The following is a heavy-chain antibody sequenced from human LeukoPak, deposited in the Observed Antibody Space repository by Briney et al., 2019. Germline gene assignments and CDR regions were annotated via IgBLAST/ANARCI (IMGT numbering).Heavy chain of an antibody. D-gene: IGHD1-26*01. CDR3: ARDQGGSYSY. CDR2: ISGSGGST. V-gene: IGHV3-23*01. J-gene: IGHJ4*02. Sequence: PGGSLRLSCAASGFTFSSYAMSWVRQAPGKGLEWVSAISGSGGSTYYADSVKGRFTISRDNAKNSLYLQMNSLRAEDTAVYYCARDQGGSYSYWGQGTLVTVSS. CDR1: GFTFSSYA.